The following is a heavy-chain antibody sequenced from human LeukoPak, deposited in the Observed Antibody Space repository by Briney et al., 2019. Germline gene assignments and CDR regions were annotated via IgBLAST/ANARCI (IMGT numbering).Heavy chain of an antibody. J-gene: IGHJ4*02. V-gene: IGHV4-59*08. CDR3: ARGKWLSSEAFDF. CDR2: IYYSGRT. D-gene: IGHD3-22*01. CDR1: GGSISSYY. Sequence: PSETLSLTCTVSGGSISSYYWSWIRQPPGKGLEWIGYIYYSGRTNYNPSLKSRVTISVDTSKNQFSLKLSSVTAADTALYYRARGKWLSSEAFDFWVQGTLATVTS.